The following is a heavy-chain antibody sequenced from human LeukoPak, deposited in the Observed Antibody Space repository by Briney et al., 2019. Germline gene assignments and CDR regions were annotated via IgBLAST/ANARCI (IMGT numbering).Heavy chain of an antibody. J-gene: IGHJ4*02. V-gene: IGHV4-59*01. CDR1: GGSISSYY. D-gene: IGHD1-26*01. CDR2: IDHSGNT. Sequence: SETLSLTCTVSGGSISSYYCSWIRQPPGKGLEWIGYIDHSGNTKYNPSLQSRVTISVDTSKNQFSLQLGSVTTADTAVYYCARAIRGSFFASDHGGQGTLVTVSS. CDR3: ARAIRGSFFASDH.